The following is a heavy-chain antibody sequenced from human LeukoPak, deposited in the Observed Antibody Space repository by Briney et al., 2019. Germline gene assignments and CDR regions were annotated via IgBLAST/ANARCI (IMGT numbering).Heavy chain of an antibody. V-gene: IGHV3-11*06. CDR1: GFTFSDYY. CDR3: AGERSDMIGD. J-gene: IGHJ4*02. D-gene: IGHD3-16*01. CDR2: ISSSSSYT. Sequence: PGGSLRLSCAASGFTFSDYYMSWIRQAPGKGLEWVSYISSSSSYTNYADSVKGRFTISRDNAKNTLYLQMNSLRAEDTAVYYCAGERSDMIGDWGQGTLVTVSS.